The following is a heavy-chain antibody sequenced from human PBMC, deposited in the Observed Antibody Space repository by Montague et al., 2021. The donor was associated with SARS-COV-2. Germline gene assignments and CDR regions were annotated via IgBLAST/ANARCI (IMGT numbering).Heavy chain of an antibody. D-gene: IGHD4-17*01. CDR3: ARGSTVTHY. CDR1: GGSFSGYS. CDR2: INHSGST. J-gene: IGHJ4*02. V-gene: IGHV4-34*01. Sequence: SETLSLTCAVYGGSFSGYSWSWIRQPPGKRLEWIGEINHSGSTNYNPSLQSRVTISVDTSKNRFSLKLSSVTAADTAVYYFARGSTVTHYWGQGTLVTVSS.